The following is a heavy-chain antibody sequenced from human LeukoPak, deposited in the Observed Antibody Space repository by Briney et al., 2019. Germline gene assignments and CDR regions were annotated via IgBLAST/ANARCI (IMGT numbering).Heavy chain of an antibody. J-gene: IGHJ4*02. D-gene: IGHD2-2*01. CDR2: IHYSGST. V-gene: IGHV4-39*07. CDR1: GGSISIINYY. CDR3: ARQYCSSTSCLSGYFDN. Sequence: SETLSLTCTVSGGSISIINYYWGWIRQPPGKGLEYFGSIHYSGSTYYDPSLKSRVTISVDTSKNQFSLKLSSVTAADTAVYYCARQYCSSTSCLSGYFDNWGQGTLVTVSS.